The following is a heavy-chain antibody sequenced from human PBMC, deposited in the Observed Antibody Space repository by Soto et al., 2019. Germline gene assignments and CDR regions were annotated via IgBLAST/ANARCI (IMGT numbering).Heavy chain of an antibody. CDR3: GRSGDDYGSYIDY. CDR2: INHRENT. CDR1: GYSITTGYY. Sequence: QVQLQESGPGLVKPSETLSLTCGVSGYSITTGYYGAWIRQSPGKGLEWIGSINHRENTYYNPSLKSRVTISVDTSKNQFSLKVHSVTAADTAVYYCGRSGDDYGSYIDYWGQGTLVTVSA. V-gene: IGHV4-38-2*01. D-gene: IGHD4-17*01. J-gene: IGHJ4*02.